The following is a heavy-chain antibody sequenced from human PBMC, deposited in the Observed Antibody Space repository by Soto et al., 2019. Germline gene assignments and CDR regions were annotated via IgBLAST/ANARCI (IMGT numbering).Heavy chain of an antibody. J-gene: IGHJ4*02. D-gene: IGHD2-21*02. CDR1: GFTFSSYS. Sequence: GGSLRLSCSASGFTFSSYSMNWVRQAPGKGLEWVSSISSSSSYIYYADSVKGRFTISRDNAKNSLYLQMNSLRAEDTAVYYCARDPPTAISYYFDYWGQGTLVTVSS. CDR2: ISSSSSYI. CDR3: ARDPPTAISYYFDY. V-gene: IGHV3-21*01.